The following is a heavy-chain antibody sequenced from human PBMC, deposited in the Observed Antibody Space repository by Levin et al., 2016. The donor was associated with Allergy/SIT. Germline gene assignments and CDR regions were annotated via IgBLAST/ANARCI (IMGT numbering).Heavy chain of an antibody. J-gene: IGHJ5*02. D-gene: IGHD3-22*01. Sequence: WIRQPPGKGLEWIGSIYHSGSTYYNPSLKSRVTISVDTSKNQFSLKLSSVTAADTAVYYCARVTGYYYDSSGYYYAQEGNWFDPWGQGTLVTVSS. V-gene: IGHV4-38-2*02. CDR3: ARVTGYYYDSSGYYYAQEGNWFDP. CDR2: IYHSGST.